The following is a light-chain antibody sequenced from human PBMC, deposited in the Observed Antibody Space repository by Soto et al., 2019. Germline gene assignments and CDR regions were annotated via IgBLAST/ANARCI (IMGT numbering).Light chain of an antibody. CDR3: QSVDSSGAFHV. CDR2: KNT. V-gene: IGLV3-25*02. CDR1: AMPEQY. J-gene: IGLJ1*01. Sequence: SYELTQPPSVSVSPGQTARITCSGDAMPEQYGYWYQQKPGQAPMLVIYKNTERPSGIPERFSGSSSGTAVTLTISGVQAEDEADYLCQSVDSSGAFHVFGAGIKVTVL.